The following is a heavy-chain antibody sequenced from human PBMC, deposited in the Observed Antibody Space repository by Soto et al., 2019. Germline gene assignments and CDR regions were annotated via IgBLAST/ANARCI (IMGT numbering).Heavy chain of an antibody. D-gene: IGHD5-12*01. Sequence: GGSLRLSCAASGFTFSSYAMHWVRQAPGKGLEWVAVISYDGSNKYYADSVKGRFTISRDNSKNTLYLQMNSLRAEDTAVYYCAREKWLRLHYYYYGMAVWGQGTTVTVSS. CDR3: AREKWLRLHYYYYGMAV. CDR1: GFTFSSYA. V-gene: IGHV3-30-3*01. J-gene: IGHJ6*02. CDR2: ISYDGSNK.